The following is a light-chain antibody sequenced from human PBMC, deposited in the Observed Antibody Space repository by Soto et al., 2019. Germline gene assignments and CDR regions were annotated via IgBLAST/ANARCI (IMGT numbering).Light chain of an antibody. CDR1: QGISSY. CDR2: AAS. V-gene: IGKV1-8*01. J-gene: IGKJ1*01. Sequence: AIRMTQSPSSLSASTGDRVTITCRASQGISSYLAWYQQKPGKAPKLLIYAASTLQSGVPSRFSGSGSGTDFTLTISCLQSEDFATYYCQQYYSYPRTFGQGTNVDIK. CDR3: QQYYSYPRT.